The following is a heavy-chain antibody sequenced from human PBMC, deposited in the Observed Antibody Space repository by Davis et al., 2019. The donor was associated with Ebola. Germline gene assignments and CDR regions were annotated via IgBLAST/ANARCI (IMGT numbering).Heavy chain of an antibody. J-gene: IGHJ4*02. V-gene: IGHV3-53*01. Sequence: GESLKISCAASGFSVSTTYMAWVRQAPGKGLEWVSTIYSPQLTYYADSVKGRFTISRDYSGNTLSLQMNTLTAEDTAMYYCATLATRDFDHWGQGTQVTVSS. D-gene: IGHD5-12*01. CDR3: ATLATRDFDH. CDR2: IYSPQLT. CDR1: GFSVSTTY.